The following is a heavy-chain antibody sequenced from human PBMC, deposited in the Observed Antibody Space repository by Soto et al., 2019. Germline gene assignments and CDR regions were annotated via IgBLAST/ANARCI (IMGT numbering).Heavy chain of an antibody. CDR2: ISSSGSTI. D-gene: IGHD3-3*01. J-gene: IGHJ4*02. Sequence: GSLRLSCAASGFTFSDYYMSWVRQAPGKGLEWLSYISSSGSTIYYADSVKGRFTISRDNAKNSLYLQMNSLRAEDTAVYYCAREPYYDFWSGYWPDWGQGTLVTVSS. V-gene: IGHV3-11*01. CDR3: AREPYYDFWSGYWPD. CDR1: GFTFSDYY.